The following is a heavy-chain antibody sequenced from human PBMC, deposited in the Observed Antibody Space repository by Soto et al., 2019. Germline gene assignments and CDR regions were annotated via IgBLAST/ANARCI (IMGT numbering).Heavy chain of an antibody. V-gene: IGHV4-34*01. CDR2: INHLGSI. CDR1: GGSLSDYF. Sequence: PSETLSLTCVVSGGSLSDYFWSWIRQPPGMALEWIGEINHLGSINYNPSLKSRVTMSVDTSKNQFSLTLNSVTAADTATYYCARGGISHWAYFYYMYGWDRGTTVPVSS. J-gene: IGHJ6*03. CDR3: ARGGISHWAYFYYMYG. D-gene: IGHD2-21*01.